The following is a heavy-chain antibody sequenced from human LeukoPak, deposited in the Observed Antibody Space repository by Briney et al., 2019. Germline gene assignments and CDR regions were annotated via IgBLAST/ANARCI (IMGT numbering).Heavy chain of an antibody. J-gene: IGHJ4*02. CDR2: IYSGGST. CDR3: ASLPYSSGDY. D-gene: IGHD6-19*01. Sequence: GGSLRLSCAASGFTVSSNYMSWVRQAPGKGLEWVSVIYSGGSTYYADSVKGRFTISSHNSKNTLYLQMNSLRAEDTAVYYCASLPYSSGDYWGQGTLVTVSS. CDR1: GFTVSSNY. V-gene: IGHV3-53*04.